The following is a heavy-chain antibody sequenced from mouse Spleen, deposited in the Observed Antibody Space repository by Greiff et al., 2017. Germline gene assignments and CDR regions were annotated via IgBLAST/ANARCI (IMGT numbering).Heavy chain of an antibody. J-gene: IGHJ3*01. CDR3: ARKGMITTGFAY. CDR1: GYTFTDYY. V-gene: IGHV1-76*01. Sequence: VQLQQSGAELVRPGASVKLSCKASGYTFTDYYINWVKQRPGQGLEWIARIYPGSGNTYYNEKFKGKATLTAEKSSSTAYMQLSSLTSEDSAVYFCARKGMITTGFAYWGQGTLVTVSA. CDR2: IYPGSGNT. D-gene: IGHD2-4*01.